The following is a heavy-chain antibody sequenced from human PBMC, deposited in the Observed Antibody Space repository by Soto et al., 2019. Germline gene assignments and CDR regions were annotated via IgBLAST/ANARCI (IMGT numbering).Heavy chain of an antibody. CDR2: INHSGST. Sequence: SETLSLTCAVYVVSFSGYYWSCIRHPPGKGLEWIGEINHSGSTNYNPSLKSRVTISVDTSKNQFSLKLSSVTAADTAVYYCARKLEIRSQKNNWFEPWGQRTLVTVSS. J-gene: IGHJ5*02. D-gene: IGHD1-7*01. CDR1: VVSFSGYY. CDR3: ARKLEIRSQKNNWFEP. V-gene: IGHV4-34*01.